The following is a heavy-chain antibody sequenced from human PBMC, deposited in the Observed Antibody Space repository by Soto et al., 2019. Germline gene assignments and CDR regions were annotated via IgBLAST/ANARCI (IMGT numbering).Heavy chain of an antibody. CDR3: AKGGFWVHYGMDV. CDR1: GSTFSAFC. J-gene: IGHJ6*02. D-gene: IGHD2-15*01. V-gene: IGHV3-23*01. CDR2: ISRSGDIT. Sequence: EVQLLESGGALAQPGGSLRLSCAASGSTFSAFCMNWVSQAPGKGLEWVSAISRSGDITYYADSVKGRFTISRDNSKNTLYLEMNSLTGDDTAVYYCAKGGFWVHYGMDVWGQGTTVIVSS.